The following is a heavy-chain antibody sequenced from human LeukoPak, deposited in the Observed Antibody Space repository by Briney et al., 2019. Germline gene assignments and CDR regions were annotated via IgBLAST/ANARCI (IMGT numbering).Heavy chain of an antibody. D-gene: IGHD1-1*01. CDR2: ISWNSGSI. J-gene: IGHJ3*02. CDR1: GFTFDDYA. Sequence: GGSLRLSCAASGFTFDDYAMHWVRQAPGKGLEWVSGISWNSGSIDYADSVKGRFTISRDNAKNPVYLQMNSLRAEDMALYYCAKAGGTTPFLDAFDIWGQGTMVTVSS. CDR3: AKAGGTTPFLDAFDI. V-gene: IGHV3-9*03.